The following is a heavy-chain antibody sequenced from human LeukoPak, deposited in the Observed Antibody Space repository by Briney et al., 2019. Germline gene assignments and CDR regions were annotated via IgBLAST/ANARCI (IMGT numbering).Heavy chain of an antibody. Sequence: SETLSLTCAVHGGSFSGYYWSWIRQPPGKGLEWIGEINHSGSTNYNPSLKSRVTISVDTSKNQFSLKLSSVTAADTAVYYCARGVPMDVWGQGTTVTVSS. CDR2: INHSGST. V-gene: IGHV4-34*01. CDR1: GGSFSGYY. CDR3: ARGVPMDV. J-gene: IGHJ6*02.